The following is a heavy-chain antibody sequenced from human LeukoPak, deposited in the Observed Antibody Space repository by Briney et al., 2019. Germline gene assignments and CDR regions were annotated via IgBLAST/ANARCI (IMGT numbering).Heavy chain of an antibody. D-gene: IGHD3-10*01. Sequence: PSETLSLTCAVYGGSFTGYYWSWIRQPPGKGLEWIGEINHSGSTNYNPSLKSRVTISVDTSKNQFSLKLSSVTAADTAVYYCARVGGSGSYTNYWGQGTLVTVSS. CDR1: GGSFTGYY. J-gene: IGHJ4*02. CDR2: INHSGST. V-gene: IGHV4-34*01. CDR3: ARVGGSGSYTNY.